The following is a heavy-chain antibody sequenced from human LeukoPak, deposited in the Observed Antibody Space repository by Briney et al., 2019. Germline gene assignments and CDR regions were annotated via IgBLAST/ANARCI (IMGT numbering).Heavy chain of an antibody. CDR3: ARAGGPTVTKYYFDY. D-gene: IGHD4-17*01. CDR2: INPNSGGT. J-gene: IGHJ4*02. V-gene: IGHV1-2*06. Sequence: ASVKVSCKASGYTFTGYYMHWVRQAPGQGLEWMGRINPNSGGTNYAQKFQGRVTMTRDTSISTAYMELCRLRSDDTAVYYCARAGGPTVTKYYFDYWGQGTLVTVSS. CDR1: GYTFTGYY.